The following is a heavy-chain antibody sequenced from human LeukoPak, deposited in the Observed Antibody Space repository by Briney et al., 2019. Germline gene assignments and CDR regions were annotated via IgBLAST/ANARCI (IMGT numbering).Heavy chain of an antibody. V-gene: IGHV4-39*01. D-gene: IGHD3-10*01. CDR3: ARHWGGLLWFGELSG. CDR1: GGSISSSSYC. Sequence: SETLSLTCTVSGGSISSSSYCWGWIRQPPGKGLEWIGSIYYSGSTYYNPSLKSRVTISVDTSKNQFSLKLSSVTAADTAVYYCARHWGGLLWFGELSGWGQGTLVTVSS. CDR2: IYYSGST. J-gene: IGHJ4*02.